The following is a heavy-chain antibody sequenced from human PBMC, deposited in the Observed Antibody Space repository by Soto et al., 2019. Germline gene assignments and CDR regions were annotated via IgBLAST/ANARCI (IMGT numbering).Heavy chain of an antibody. CDR3: AYTGVMSFWSGYPPRFDP. J-gene: IGHJ5*02. Sequence: EVQLLESGGGLVQPGGSLRLSCAASGFTFSSYAMTWVRQAPGKGLEWVSAISGGGGTYYADSVKGRFTISRDKSKNTLYLQMNSLRAEDTAVYYCAYTGVMSFWSGYPPRFDPWGQGTLVTVSS. V-gene: IGHV3-23*01. CDR2: ISGGGGT. D-gene: IGHD3-3*01. CDR1: GFTFSSYA.